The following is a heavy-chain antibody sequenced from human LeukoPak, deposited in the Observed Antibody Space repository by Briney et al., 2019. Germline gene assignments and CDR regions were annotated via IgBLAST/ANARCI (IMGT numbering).Heavy chain of an antibody. CDR1: GGSFSGYY. J-gene: IGHJ4*02. Sequence: PSETLSLTCAVYGGSFSGYYWSWIRQPPGKGLEWIGEINHCGSTNYNSSLKSRVTISVDTSKNQFSLKLSSVTAADTAVYYCARDLEIQGFFDYWGQGTLVTVSS. CDR3: ARDLEIQGFFDY. D-gene: IGHD5-24*01. CDR2: INHCGST. V-gene: IGHV4-34*01.